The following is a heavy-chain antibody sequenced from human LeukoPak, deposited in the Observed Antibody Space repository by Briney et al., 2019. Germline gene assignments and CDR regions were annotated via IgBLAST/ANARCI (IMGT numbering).Heavy chain of an antibody. CDR3: ARQSGTMVTTRFDY. V-gene: IGHV3-48*01. CDR1: GFIFSSYS. J-gene: IGHJ4*02. D-gene: IGHD4-17*01. CDR2: ISSSSRTI. Sequence: PGGPLRLSCAASGFIFSSYSMNWVRQAPGKGLEWVSYISSSSRTIYYADSVKGRFTISRDNAKNSLYLQMNSLRAEDTAIYYCARQSGTMVTTRFDYWGQGTLVTVSS.